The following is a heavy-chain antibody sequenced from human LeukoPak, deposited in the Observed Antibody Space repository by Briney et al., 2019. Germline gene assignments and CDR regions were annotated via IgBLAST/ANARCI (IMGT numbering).Heavy chain of an antibody. Sequence: SETLSLTCTVSGGSLSSYYWSWIRQPPGKGLEWVGYIYYSGCTNYNPSLQSRVPISVDTSKNQFSLKLSSVTAADTAVYYCARRTAYYFDYWGQGTLVTVSS. CDR1: GGSLSSYY. V-gene: IGHV4-59*08. J-gene: IGHJ4*02. CDR2: IYYSGCT. D-gene: IGHD4-17*01. CDR3: ARRTAYYFDY.